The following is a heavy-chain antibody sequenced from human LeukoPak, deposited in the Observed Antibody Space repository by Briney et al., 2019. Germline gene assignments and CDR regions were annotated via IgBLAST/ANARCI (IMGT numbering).Heavy chain of an antibody. D-gene: IGHD1-14*01. CDR1: GFTVSSNY. J-gene: IGHJ5*02. Sequence: GSLRLSCAASGFTVSSNYMNWIRQPPGKGLECVGVICDTGNTYYNPSLKSRVTISVDTSKNQFSLRVTSVTAADTALYYCARHKSGIDWFDPWGQGTLVTVSS. CDR2: ICDTGNT. CDR3: ARHKSGIDWFDP. V-gene: IGHV4-59*04.